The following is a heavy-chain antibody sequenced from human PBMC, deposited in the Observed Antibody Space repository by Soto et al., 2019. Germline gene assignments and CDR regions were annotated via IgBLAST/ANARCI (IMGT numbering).Heavy chain of an antibody. D-gene: IGHD6-19*01. CDR3: AKSAIVAGMAYDYYYGMDV. CDR1: GFTFDDYT. CDR2: ISWDGGST. V-gene: IGHV3-43*01. J-gene: IGHJ6*02. Sequence: HPGGSLRLSCAASGFTFDDYTMHWVRQAPGKGLEWVSLISWDGGSTYYADSVKGRFTISRDNSKNSLYLQMNSLRTEDTALYYCAKSAIVAGMAYDYYYGMDVWGQGTTVTVSS.